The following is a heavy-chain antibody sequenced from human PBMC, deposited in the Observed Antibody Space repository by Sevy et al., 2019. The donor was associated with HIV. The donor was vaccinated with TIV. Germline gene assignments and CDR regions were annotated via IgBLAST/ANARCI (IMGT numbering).Heavy chain of an antibody. CDR2: ISGSGGST. CDR3: AKELLRDYDSSGYYYVGVDF. Sequence: GGSLRLSCAASGFTFSSYAMSWVRQAPGKGLECVSVISGSGGSTYDADSVKGRFTISRDNSKNTLYLQMNSLRTEDTAVYYCAKELLRDYDSSGYYYVGVDFWGQGTLVTVSS. J-gene: IGHJ4*02. D-gene: IGHD3-22*01. V-gene: IGHV3-23*01. CDR1: GFTFSSYA.